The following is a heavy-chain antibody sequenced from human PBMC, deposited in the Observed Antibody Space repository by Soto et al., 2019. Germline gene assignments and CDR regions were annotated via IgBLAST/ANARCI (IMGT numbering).Heavy chain of an antibody. Sequence: EVLLLESGGGLVQPGGSLRLSCAASGFTFSKSAMSWVRQAPGKGLEWVSSISDSGAGTYYADSVKGRFTIFRDNTKNTLSLQMNNLRAEDTGIYYCAKSVEFFWRGYGDWGQGILVTVSS. CDR2: ISDSGAGT. CDR3: AKSVEFFWRGYGD. V-gene: IGHV3-23*01. J-gene: IGHJ4*02. CDR1: GFTFSKSA. D-gene: IGHD3-3*01.